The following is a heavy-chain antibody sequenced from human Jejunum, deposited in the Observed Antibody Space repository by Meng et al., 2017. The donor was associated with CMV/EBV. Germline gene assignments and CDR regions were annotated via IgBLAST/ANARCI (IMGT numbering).Heavy chain of an antibody. Sequence: ISSTSYYGGWIRQPHGKGLGWIGSFYYSGSTYYNPSLKSRVTISVDTSKNQFSLKLSSVTAADTAVYYCARHSSGLTFHYDSSGYYSHWGQGTLVTVSS. J-gene: IGHJ4*01. CDR3: ARHSSGLTFHYDSSGYYSH. CDR1: ISSTSYY. V-gene: IGHV4-39*01. CDR2: FYYSGST. D-gene: IGHD3-22*01.